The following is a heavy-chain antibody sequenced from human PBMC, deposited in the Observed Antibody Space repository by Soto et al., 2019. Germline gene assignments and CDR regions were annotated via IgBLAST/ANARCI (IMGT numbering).Heavy chain of an antibody. CDR1: GASISAYA. V-gene: IGHV4-4*07. CDR3: ARGPYSSGWYVVDH. J-gene: IGHJ4*02. Sequence: QVQLQESGPGLVKPSETLSLTCTVSGASISAYAWSWIRQPAGKGLEWIGRLYSSGNTDYNPSFKSRLTMSAGTSKNQVSLKLFSVTAADTAVYYCARGPYSSGWYVVDHWGQGTLVTVSS. D-gene: IGHD6-19*01. CDR2: LYSSGNT.